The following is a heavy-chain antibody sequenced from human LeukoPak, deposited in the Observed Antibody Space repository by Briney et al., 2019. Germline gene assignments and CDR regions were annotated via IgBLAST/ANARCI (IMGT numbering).Heavy chain of an antibody. CDR1: GFTFSSYA. J-gene: IGHJ4*02. D-gene: IGHD5-18*01. CDR2: ISSNGGST. CDR3: ARGNTAMVEY. Sequence: GGSLRLSCAASGFTFSSYAMHWVRQAPGKGLEYVSAISSNGGSTYYANSVKGRFTISRDNSKNTLYLQMGSLRAEDMAVYYCARGNTAMVEYWGQGTLVTVSS. V-gene: IGHV3-64*01.